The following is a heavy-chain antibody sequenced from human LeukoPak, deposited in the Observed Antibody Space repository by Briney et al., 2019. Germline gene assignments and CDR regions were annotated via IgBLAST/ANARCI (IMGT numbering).Heavy chain of an antibody. CDR3: AKNYGDSNWFDP. CDR2: TYYRSNWYN. D-gene: IGHD4-17*01. V-gene: IGHV6-1*01. CDR1: GDSVSSNSAA. J-gene: IGHJ5*02. Sequence: SQTLSLTCAISGDSVSSNSAAWNRIRQSPSRGLGWLGRTYYRSNWYNDYALSVKSRIIINPDTSKNQFSLQLNSVTPEDTAVYYCAKNYGDSNWFDPWGQGTLVTVSS.